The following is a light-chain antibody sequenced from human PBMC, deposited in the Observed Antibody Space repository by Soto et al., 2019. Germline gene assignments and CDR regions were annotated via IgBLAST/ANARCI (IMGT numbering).Light chain of an antibody. CDR1: QSVSSSY. CDR2: GAS. J-gene: IGKJ5*01. V-gene: IGKV3D-20*02. Sequence: EIGLPQYTDTLSLSPGETATLSCNAIQSVSSSYLAWYQQKPGQAPRLLIYGASTRATGIPARFSGSGSGTDFTLTISSLEPEDFAVYYCQQRSNGHWITFGQGTRLEIK. CDR3: QQRSNGHWIT.